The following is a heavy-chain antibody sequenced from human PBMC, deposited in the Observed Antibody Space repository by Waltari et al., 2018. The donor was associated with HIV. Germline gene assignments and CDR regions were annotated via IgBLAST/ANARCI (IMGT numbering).Heavy chain of an antibody. D-gene: IGHD2-15*01. CDR3: ARPTGVVAANQGNRNWFDP. V-gene: IGHV4-39*01. CDR1: GGSIRSSSYY. CDR2: IYYSGST. Sequence: QLQLQESGPGLVKPSETLSLTCTVSGGSIRSSSYYWGWIRQPPGTGLEWIGSIYYSGSTYYNPSLKSRVTISVDTSKNQFSLKLSSVTAADTAVYYCARPTGVVAANQGNRNWFDPWGQGTLVTVSS. J-gene: IGHJ5*02.